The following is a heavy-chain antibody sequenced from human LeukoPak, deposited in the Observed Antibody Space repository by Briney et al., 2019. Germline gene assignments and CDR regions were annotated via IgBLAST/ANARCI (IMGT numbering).Heavy chain of an antibody. D-gene: IGHD2-21*02. V-gene: IGHV6-1*01. CDR1: GDSVSSNNVA. CDR3: ARVGLAPYCGGDCYSSWFDP. Sequence: SQTLSLTCAISGDSVSSNNVAWNWIRQSPSRGLEWLGRTYYRSKWYNDYAVSVKSRITINPDTTKNQFSLQLISVTPEDTAVYYCARVGLAPYCGGDCYSSWFDPWGKGTTVTISS. CDR2: TYYRSKWYN. J-gene: IGHJ6*04.